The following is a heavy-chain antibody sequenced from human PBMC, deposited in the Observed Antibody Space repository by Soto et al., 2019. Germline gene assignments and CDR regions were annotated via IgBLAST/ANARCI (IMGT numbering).Heavy chain of an antibody. CDR1: GFTSSGLA. CDR2: IRSKANSYAT. J-gene: IGHJ6*02. Sequence: GGSLRFSCAALGFTSSGLAMHWVRQASGKGLEWVGRIRSKANSYATAYAASVKGRFTISRDDSKNTAYLQMNSLKTEDTAVYYCTSPAYCSGGSCYLYGMDVWGQGTTVTVSS. CDR3: TSPAYCSGGSCYLYGMDV. V-gene: IGHV3-73*01. D-gene: IGHD2-15*01.